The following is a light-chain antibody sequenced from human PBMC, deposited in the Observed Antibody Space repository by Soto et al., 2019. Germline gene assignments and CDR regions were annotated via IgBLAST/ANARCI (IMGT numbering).Light chain of an antibody. CDR3: QQYGSSPLT. Sequence: IVLTQSPGTLSFSPWERATLSCRSSQSVSSSYLAWYQQKPGQAPRLLISGASRRATGVPDRFSGSGSGTDFTLTISSLEPEDFAVYYCQQYGSSPLTFGQGTKVDIK. CDR1: QSVSSSY. V-gene: IGKV3-20*01. J-gene: IGKJ1*01. CDR2: GAS.